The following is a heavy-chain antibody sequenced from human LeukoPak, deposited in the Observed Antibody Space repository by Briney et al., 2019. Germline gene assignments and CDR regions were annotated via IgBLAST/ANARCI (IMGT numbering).Heavy chain of an antibody. D-gene: IGHD6-19*01. J-gene: IGHJ4*02. CDR1: GGSFSGYY. V-gene: IGHV4-34*01. CDR2: INHSGST. Sequence: SETLSLTCAVYGGSFSGYYWSWIRQPPGKGLEWIGEINHSGSTNYNPSLKSRVTISVDTSKNQFSLKLSSVTAADTAVYYCASAIAVAEGHFDYWGQGTLVTVSS. CDR3: ASAIAVAEGHFDY.